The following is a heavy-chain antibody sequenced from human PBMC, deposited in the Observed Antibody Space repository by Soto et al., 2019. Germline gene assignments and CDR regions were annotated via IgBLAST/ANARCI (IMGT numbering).Heavy chain of an antibody. CDR3: ARGGGDTDLYCSSTSCYRDAFDI. J-gene: IGHJ3*02. CDR2: ISSAGSNK. D-gene: IGHD2-2*02. V-gene: IGHV3-30-3*01. CDR1: GFTFSSYA. Sequence: QVQLVESGGVVVQPGRSLRLSCAASGFTFSSYAMHWVRQAPGKGLEWVAVISSAGSNKYYADSVKGRFTISRDNSKNTLYLQMNSLRAEDTAVYYGARGGGDTDLYCSSTSCYRDAFDIWGQGTMVTVSS.